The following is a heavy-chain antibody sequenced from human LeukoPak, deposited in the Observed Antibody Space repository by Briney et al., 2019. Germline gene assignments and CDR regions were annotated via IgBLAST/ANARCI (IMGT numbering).Heavy chain of an antibody. Sequence: GTSLRLSCEASGFTFSHFGMHWVRQAPGKGLEWVAVIWSDATNEYYADSVKGRFTISRDNFKNTVSLQMNSLRAEDTAVYYYAKDAQRGFDYSNSLEHWGQGSLVTVSS. CDR3: AKDAQRGFDYSNSLEH. CDR1: GFTFSHFG. D-gene: IGHD4-11*01. J-gene: IGHJ4*02. CDR2: IWSDATNE. V-gene: IGHV3-33*06.